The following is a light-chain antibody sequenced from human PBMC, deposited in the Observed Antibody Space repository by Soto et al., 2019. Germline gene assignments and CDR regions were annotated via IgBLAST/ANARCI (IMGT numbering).Light chain of an antibody. V-gene: IGKV3-20*01. CDR3: QQYGSSSWT. CDR1: RSVSSSF. CDR2: GAS. J-gene: IGKJ1*01. Sequence: EIVLTQSPGTLSLSPGKRATLSCRASRSVSSSFLAWYQQKPGQAPRLHIYGASSRATGIPDRFSGSVSGTDFTLTISRLEPEDFAVYYCQQYGSSSWTFGQGTKVEIK.